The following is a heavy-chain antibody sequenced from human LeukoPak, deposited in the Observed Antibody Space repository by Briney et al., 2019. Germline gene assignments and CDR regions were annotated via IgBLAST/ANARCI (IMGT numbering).Heavy chain of an antibody. Sequence: GGSLRLSCAASGFPFSSYWMAWVRQAPGKGLEWVATITLDGSDSYYVDSVKGRFTVSRDNAKNSLYLQMNSLRAEDTAVFYCTTENWYVFENWGQGTLVTVSS. CDR2: ITLDGSDS. J-gene: IGHJ4*02. V-gene: IGHV3-7*04. D-gene: IGHD1-1*01. CDR1: GFPFSSYW. CDR3: TTENWYVFEN.